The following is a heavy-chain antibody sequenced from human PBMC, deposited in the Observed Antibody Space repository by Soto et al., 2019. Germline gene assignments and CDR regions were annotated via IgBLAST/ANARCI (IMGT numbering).Heavy chain of an antibody. CDR2: SSSSGNT. V-gene: IGHV4-30-4*01. J-gene: IGHJ5*02. Sequence: PSETLSLTCTVSGGSISNSDYFWSWIRQSPGKGLECIGYSSSSGNTYYNPSLKSRATLSVDTSKNQFSLKLSSVTAADTAVYYCAREKTRHDSSGYYSDWFDPWGQGTLVTVSS. D-gene: IGHD3-22*01. CDR3: AREKTRHDSSGYYSDWFDP. CDR1: GGSISNSDYF.